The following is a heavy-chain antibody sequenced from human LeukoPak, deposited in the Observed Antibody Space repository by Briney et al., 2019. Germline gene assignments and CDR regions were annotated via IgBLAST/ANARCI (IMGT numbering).Heavy chain of an antibody. D-gene: IGHD5-18*01. V-gene: IGHV1-3*01. J-gene: IGHJ6*02. CDR2: INAGNGNT. CDR1: GYTFTSYA. Sequence: ASVKVSYKASGYTFTSYAMHWVRQAPGQRLEWMGWINAGNGNTKYSQKFQGRVTITRDTSASTAYMELSSLRSEDTAVYYCARVLVSSYGPYYYGMDVWGQGTTVTVSS. CDR3: ARVLVSSYGPYYYGMDV.